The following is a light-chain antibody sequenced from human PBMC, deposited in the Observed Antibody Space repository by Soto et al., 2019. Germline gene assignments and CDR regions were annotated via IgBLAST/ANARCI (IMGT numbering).Light chain of an antibody. CDR3: QQRSS. V-gene: IGKV3-11*01. CDR2: DAS. J-gene: IGKJ5*01. CDR1: QSVSSY. Sequence: ETVLTQSPATLSLSPGERATLSCRASQSVSSYLAWYQQKPGQAPRLLIYDASNRATGISARFSGSGSGTDFTLTISSLEPEDFAVYYCQQRSSFGQGTRLEIK.